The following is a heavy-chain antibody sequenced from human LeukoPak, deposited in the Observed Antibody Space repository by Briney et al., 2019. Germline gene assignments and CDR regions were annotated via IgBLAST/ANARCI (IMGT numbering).Heavy chain of an antibody. CDR1: GFTFNGYA. Sequence: PGRSLRLSCAASGFTFNGYAMHWVRQAPGKGLEWVSGISWNSGRIGYADSVKGRFTISRDNAKNSLYLQMNSLRAEDTAFYYCAKAPSGDSSGYYTDVFDIWGQGTMVTVSS. J-gene: IGHJ3*02. CDR3: AKAPSGDSSGYYTDVFDI. CDR2: ISWNSGRI. V-gene: IGHV3-9*01. D-gene: IGHD3-22*01.